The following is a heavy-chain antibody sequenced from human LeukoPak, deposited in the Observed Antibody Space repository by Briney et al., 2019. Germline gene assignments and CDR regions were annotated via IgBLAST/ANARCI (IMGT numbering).Heavy chain of an antibody. CDR2: INHSGST. Sequence: SGTLSLTCAVSGGSISSSNWWSWVRQPPGKGLEWIGEINHSGSTNYNPSLKSRVAISVDTSKNQFSLKLSSVTAADTAVYYCARGRGYFKAYSNADYWGQGTLVTVSS. CDR3: ARGRGYFKAYSNADY. V-gene: IGHV4-4*02. J-gene: IGHJ4*02. CDR1: GGSISSSNW. D-gene: IGHD4-11*01.